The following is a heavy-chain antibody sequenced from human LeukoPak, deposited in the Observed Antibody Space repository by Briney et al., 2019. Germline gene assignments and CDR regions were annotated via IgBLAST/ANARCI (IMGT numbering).Heavy chain of an antibody. J-gene: IGHJ5*02. CDR3: ARGPVVVAATRKKYNWFDP. CDR1: GGSFSGYY. CDR2: INHSGST. Sequence: SETLSLTCAVYGGSFSGYYWSWIRQPPGKGLEWIGEINHSGSTNYNPSLKSRVTISVDTSKNQFSLKLSSATAADTAVYYCARGPVVVAATRKKYNWFDPWGQGTLVTVSS. D-gene: IGHD2-15*01. V-gene: IGHV4-34*01.